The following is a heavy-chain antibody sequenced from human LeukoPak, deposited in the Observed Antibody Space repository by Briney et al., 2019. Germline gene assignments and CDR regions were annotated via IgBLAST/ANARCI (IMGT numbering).Heavy chain of an antibody. CDR3: ARVWEVRSNWLDP. CDR1: GGSFSGYY. D-gene: IGHD1-26*01. V-gene: IGHV4-34*01. CDR2: INHSGST. J-gene: IGHJ5*02. Sequence: PSETLSLTCAVYGGSFSGYYWSWIRQPPGKGLEWIGEINHSGSTNYNPSLKCRVTISVDTSKNQFSLKLSSVTAADTAVYYCARVWEVRSNWLDPWGQGTLVTVSS.